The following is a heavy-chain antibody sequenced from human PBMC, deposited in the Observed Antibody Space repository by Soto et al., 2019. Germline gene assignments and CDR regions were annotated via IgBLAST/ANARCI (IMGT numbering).Heavy chain of an antibody. J-gene: IGHJ6*03. Sequence: EVQLVESGGDLVQPGGSLRLSCAASGFTFSTYWMSWVRQAPGKGLEWVASIKEDGSEKSYVDSVKGRFAISRDNAKNSMYLQMYSLRAEDTAVYFCARAEAAVMGGHKYYYRDVWGKGTTVTVS. CDR1: GFTFSTYW. CDR3: ARAEAAVMGGHKYYYRDV. D-gene: IGHD6-13*01. CDR2: IKEDGSEK. V-gene: IGHV3-7*01.